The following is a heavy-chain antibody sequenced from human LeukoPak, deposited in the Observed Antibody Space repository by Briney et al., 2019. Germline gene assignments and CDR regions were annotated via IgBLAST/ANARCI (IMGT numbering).Heavy chain of an antibody. CDR2: ISYDGSNK. V-gene: IGHV3-30*03. D-gene: IGHD5-24*01. Sequence: PGGSLRLSCAASGFTFSSYGMHWVRQAPGKGLEWVAVISYDGSNKYYADSVKGRFTISRDNSKNTLYLQMNSLRAEDTAVYYCARDQMGPYYGMDVWGQGTTVTVSS. CDR1: GFTFSSYG. J-gene: IGHJ6*02. CDR3: ARDQMGPYYGMDV.